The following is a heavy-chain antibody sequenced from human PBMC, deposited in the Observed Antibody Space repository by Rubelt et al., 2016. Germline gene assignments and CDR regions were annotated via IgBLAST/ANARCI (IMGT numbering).Heavy chain of an antibody. CDR1: GGSISSSYY. D-gene: IGHD6-13*01. J-gene: IGHJ5*02. Sequence: QLQLQESGPGLVKPSETLSLTCTVSGGSISSSYYWGWIRQPPGEGLEWIGWIYYSGRTYYSPSLTSRVTISVDKSKDQFSPKMSPVTAADTAVYYCASRTYSSSPFDPWGKGTLVTVSS. V-gene: IGHV4-39*01. CDR3: ASRTYSSSPFDP. CDR2: IYYSGRT.